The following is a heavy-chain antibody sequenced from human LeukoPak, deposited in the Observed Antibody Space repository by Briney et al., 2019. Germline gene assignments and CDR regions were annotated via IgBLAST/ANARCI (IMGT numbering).Heavy chain of an antibody. CDR1: SYSISSGYY. Sequence: SETLSLTCTVSSYSISSGYYWGWIRQTPGKGLEWIGSIYHSGITSYNPSLKSRVTISVDTSKNQFSPKLSSVTAADTAVYYCAREVVLLWFGELDAFDIWGQGTMVTVSS. V-gene: IGHV4-38-2*02. CDR2: IYHSGIT. CDR3: AREVVLLWFGELDAFDI. J-gene: IGHJ3*02. D-gene: IGHD3-10*01.